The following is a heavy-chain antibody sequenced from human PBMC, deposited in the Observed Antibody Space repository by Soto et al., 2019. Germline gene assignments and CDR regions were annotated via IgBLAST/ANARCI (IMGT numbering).Heavy chain of an antibody. J-gene: IGHJ3*01. V-gene: IGHV3-74*01. CDR3: ARSPGGYYID. CDR2: INTDGGST. Sequence: EVQLVESGGGLVQPGGSLRLSCADSGFSFSSYWMHWVRQGPGKGLVWASRINTDGGSTNYADSVKGRFTIARDNAKNTVYLQMNSLRAEDTAVYYCARSPGGYYIDWGQGTMVTVSS. CDR1: GFSFSSYW. D-gene: IGHD3-9*01.